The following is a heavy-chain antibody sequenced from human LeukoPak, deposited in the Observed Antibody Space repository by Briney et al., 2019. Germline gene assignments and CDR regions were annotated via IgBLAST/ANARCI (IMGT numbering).Heavy chain of an antibody. CDR1: GYTFTGYY. J-gene: IGHJ4*02. V-gene: IGHV1-2*02. CDR2: INPNSGDT. Sequence: ASVKVSCKASGYTFTGYYMHWVRQAPGQGLEWMGWINPNSGDTNYAQKFQGRVTMTRDTSISTAYMELSRLRSDDTAVYYCARVLRAAAGARLAYPAWGQGTLVTVSS. CDR3: ARVLRAAAGARLAYPA. D-gene: IGHD6-13*01.